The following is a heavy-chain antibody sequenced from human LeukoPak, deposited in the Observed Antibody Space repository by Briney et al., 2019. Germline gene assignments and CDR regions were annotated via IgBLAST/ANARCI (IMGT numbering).Heavy chain of an antibody. CDR3: ARNGYTSSWYRN. V-gene: IGHV3-53*01. CDR1: GFTISSNY. Sequence: GGSLRLSCAASGFTISSNYMSWVRQAPGKGLEWVSVIHSGGSTYYADSVKGRFTISRDTSKNTVYLQMNNLRGEDTAVYYCARNGYTSSWYRNWGQGTLVTVTS. D-gene: IGHD5-24*01. J-gene: IGHJ4*02. CDR2: IHSGGST.